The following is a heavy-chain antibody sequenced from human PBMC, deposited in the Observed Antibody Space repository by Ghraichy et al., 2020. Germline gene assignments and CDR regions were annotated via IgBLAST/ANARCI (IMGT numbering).Heavy chain of an antibody. CDR1: GYSISNTHY. CDR2: IYHSGTT. V-gene: IGHV4-38-2*02. Sequence: SQTLSLTCTVSGYSISNTHYWGWYRQPPGKGMEWIGTIYHSGTTYYNPSLKSRVTISVDTSKNQFSLKFRSVTAADTAVYYCARGSQGDLVMPTYWGQGTLVTVSS. CDR3: ARGSQGDLVMPTY. D-gene: IGHD3-9*01. J-gene: IGHJ4*02.